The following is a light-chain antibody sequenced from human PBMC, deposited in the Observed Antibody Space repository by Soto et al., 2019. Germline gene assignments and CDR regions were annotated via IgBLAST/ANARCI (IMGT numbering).Light chain of an antibody. J-gene: IGLJ1*01. Sequence: QSALTQPASVSGSPGQSITISCTGTSSDVGGYNYVSWYQHHPGKAPKLIIYEVSNRPSGVSNHFAGSKSGDTASLTISGLHAEDEADYYCSSYTISSTLYVFGTGTKVTVL. CDR1: SSDVGGYNY. CDR2: EVS. CDR3: SSYTISSTLYV. V-gene: IGLV2-14*01.